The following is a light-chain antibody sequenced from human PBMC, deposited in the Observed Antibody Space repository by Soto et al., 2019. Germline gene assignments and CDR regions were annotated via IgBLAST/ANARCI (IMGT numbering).Light chain of an antibody. Sequence: QSVVTQPPSVSGAPGERGIISSTGSSPKNGAAYDVHWYQHLPGTAPKPLIYANPNRPSGVPDRFSGSKSGTSASLAITGLQAEDDADYYCKYYDYSRGGGISGTGTKSPS. CDR1: SPKNGAAYD. CDR3: KYYDYSRGGGI. J-gene: IGLJ1*01. V-gene: IGLV1-40*01. CDR2: ANP.